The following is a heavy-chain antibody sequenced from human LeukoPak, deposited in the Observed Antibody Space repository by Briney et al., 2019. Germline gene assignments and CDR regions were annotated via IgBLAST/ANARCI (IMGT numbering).Heavy chain of an antibody. J-gene: IGHJ4*02. Sequence: ASVNVSFKSSIYTCSSYGISWVRQAPGQGLEWMGLISVYNGNTKCAQNFQGRVTMTTDTSTSTAYMELRSLRSDDTAVYYCARAGDSGYEDYALDYWGQGTLVTVSS. CDR2: ISVYNGNT. CDR1: IYTCSSYG. V-gene: IGHV1-18*01. CDR3: ARAGDSGYEDYALDY. D-gene: IGHD5-12*01.